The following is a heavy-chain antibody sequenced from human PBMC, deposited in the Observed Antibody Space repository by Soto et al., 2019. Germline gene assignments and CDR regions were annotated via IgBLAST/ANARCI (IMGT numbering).Heavy chain of an antibody. CDR1: GYTFTSYY. V-gene: IGHV1-46*01. D-gene: IGHD4-4*01. CDR2: INPDGGGT. J-gene: IGHJ6*02. CDR3: AVGGNYLSMAV. Sequence: QVQLVQSGAEVKKPGASVKVSCKASGYTFTSYYMHWVRLAPGQGLEWMRIINPDGGGTSYAQQFRGRVIMTAATSTSTVYREMSSLRSEDTAVYYCAVGGNYLSMAVWGQGTTVTVSS.